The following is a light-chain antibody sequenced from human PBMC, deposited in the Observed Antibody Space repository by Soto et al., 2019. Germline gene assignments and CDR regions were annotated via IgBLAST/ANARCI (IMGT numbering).Light chain of an antibody. V-gene: IGKV3-11*01. CDR3: QQRSNWPIT. J-gene: IGKJ5*01. CDR1: QSVSTY. Sequence: EIVLTQSPSTLSFAPWERATLSFMASQSVSTYLAWFQQKPGQAPRLLIYDASNRATGIPARFSGSGSGTDFTLTISSLEPEDFAVYYCQQRSNWPITLGQGTRLEIK. CDR2: DAS.